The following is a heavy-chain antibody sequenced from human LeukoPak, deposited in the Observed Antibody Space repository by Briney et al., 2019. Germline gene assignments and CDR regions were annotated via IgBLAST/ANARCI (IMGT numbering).Heavy chain of an antibody. Sequence: SQTLSLTCAISGDSVSSNSAAWNWIRQSPSRGLEWLGRTYYRSKWYTYYAVSVKSRISINRDTSKNQISLQLNSVTPEDAAVYYCARSTGPIDYWGQGTLVTVSS. CDR2: TYYRSKWYT. V-gene: IGHV6-1*01. CDR1: GDSVSSNSAA. J-gene: IGHJ4*02. D-gene: IGHD1-1*01. CDR3: ARSTGPIDY.